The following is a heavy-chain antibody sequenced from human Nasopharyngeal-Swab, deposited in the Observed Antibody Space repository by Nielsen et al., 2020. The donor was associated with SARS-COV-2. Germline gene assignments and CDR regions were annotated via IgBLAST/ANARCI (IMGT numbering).Heavy chain of an antibody. CDR2: IIPIFGTA. D-gene: IGHD5-12*01. CDR1: GGTFSRHG. CDR3: ARGTVDIVPTVRPYTY. J-gene: IGHJ4*02. V-gene: IGHV1-69*13. Sequence: SVKVSCKASGGTFSRHGISWVRQAPGQGLEWMGGIIPIFGTANYAQKFQGRVTITADESTSTVYMELSSLKSEDTAIYYCARGTVDIVPTVRPYTYWGQGTLVTVSS.